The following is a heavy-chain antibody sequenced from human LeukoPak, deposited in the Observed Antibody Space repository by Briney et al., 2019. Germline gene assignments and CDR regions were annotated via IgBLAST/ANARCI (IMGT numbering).Heavy chain of an antibody. CDR1: RGSIIGYY. D-gene: IGHD3-22*01. J-gene: IGHJ3*02. CDR3: ARTPYYDSSGDHAFDI. Sequence: SETLSLTCTVSRGSIIGYYWTWIRQPPGKGLQWIGYMYYSGTTKYNPSLKSRVTTSMDTSKNQFSLKVNSVTAADTAVYYCARTPYYDSSGDHAFDIWGQGTMVTVSS. V-gene: IGHV4-59*12. CDR2: MYYSGTT.